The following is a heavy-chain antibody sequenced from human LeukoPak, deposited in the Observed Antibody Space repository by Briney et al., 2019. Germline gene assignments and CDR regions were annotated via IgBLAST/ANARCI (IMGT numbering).Heavy chain of an antibody. CDR1: GYTFTDYY. Sequence: ASVKVSCKASGYTFTDYYIHWVRQAPGHGLEWMGWVNPHSGGTNFAQRFRGRVTLTRDTSISTAYMELSRLRSDDTAVYYCARDSYGDYVPYYYYMDVWGKGTTVTVSS. J-gene: IGHJ6*03. D-gene: IGHD4-17*01. CDR2: VNPHSGGT. CDR3: ARDSYGDYVPYYYYMDV. V-gene: IGHV1-2*02.